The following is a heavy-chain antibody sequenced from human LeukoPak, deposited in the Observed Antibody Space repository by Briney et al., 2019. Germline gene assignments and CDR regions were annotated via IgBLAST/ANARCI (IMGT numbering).Heavy chain of an antibody. CDR3: ARDPVVRGVIRYYYYGMDV. D-gene: IGHD3-10*01. J-gene: IGHJ6*02. CDR2: IRGTGTTI. CDR1: GFTLSDYY. V-gene: IGHV3-11*01. Sequence: PGGSLRLSCAASGFTLSDYYISWVRQAPGKGLEWVSFIRGTGTTIYYADSVEGRFTISRDTAKHSVDLQMNGLRPEDTAVYYCARDPVVRGVIRYYYYGMDVWGQGTTVTVSS.